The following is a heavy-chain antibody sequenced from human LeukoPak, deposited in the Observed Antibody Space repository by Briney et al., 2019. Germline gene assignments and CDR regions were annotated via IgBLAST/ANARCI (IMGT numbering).Heavy chain of an antibody. J-gene: IGHJ6*03. CDR2: IYHSGST. D-gene: IGHD6-6*01. Sequence: SETLSLTCAVSGGSISSSNWWSWVRQPPGKGLEWIGEIYHSGSTNYNPSLKSRVTISVDKSKNQFSLKLSSVTAADTAVYYCARGEYSSSSGPFRYYYYYYMDVWGKGTTVTVSS. CDR1: GGSISSSNW. CDR3: ARGEYSSSSGPFRYYYYYYMDV. V-gene: IGHV4-4*02.